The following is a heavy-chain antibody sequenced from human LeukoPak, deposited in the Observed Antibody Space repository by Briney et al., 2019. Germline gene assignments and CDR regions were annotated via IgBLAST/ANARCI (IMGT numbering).Heavy chain of an antibody. D-gene: IGHD6-13*01. CDR1: GGTFSSYA. Sequence: SVKVSCKASGGTFSSYAISWVRQAPGQGLEWMEGIIPIFGTANYAQKFQGRVTITTDESTSTAYMELSSLRSEDTAVYYCASGSSSSWSHYYCYYYMDVWGKGTTVTVSS. V-gene: IGHV1-69*05. CDR2: IIPIFGTA. CDR3: ASGSSSSWSHYYCYYYMDV. J-gene: IGHJ6*03.